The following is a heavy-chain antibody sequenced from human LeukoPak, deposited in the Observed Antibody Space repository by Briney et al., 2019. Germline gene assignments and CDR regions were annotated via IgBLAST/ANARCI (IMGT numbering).Heavy chain of an antibody. V-gene: IGHV3-73*01. J-gene: IGHJ6*03. CDR2: IRSKANSYAT. Sequence: GGCLRLSCAASGFTFSGSAMHWVRQASGKGLEWVGRIRSKANSYATAYAASVKGRFTISRDDSKNTAYLQMNSLKTEDTAVYYCTRSGGDWNYGKTSYYYYMDVWGKGTTVTVSS. CDR3: TRSGGDWNYGKTSYYYYMDV. CDR1: GFTFSGSA. D-gene: IGHD1-7*01.